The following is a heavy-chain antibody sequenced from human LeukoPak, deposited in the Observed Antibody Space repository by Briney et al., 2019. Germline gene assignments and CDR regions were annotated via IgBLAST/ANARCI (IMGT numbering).Heavy chain of an antibody. D-gene: IGHD6-19*01. CDR3: ARRSGIAVAGAFDY. CDR1: GFTFSSYA. V-gene: IGHV3-30*04. J-gene: IGHJ4*02. Sequence: GGSLRLSCAASGFTFSSYALHWVRQAPGKGLEWVTVISYDGSNKYYADSVKGRFTISRDNSKNTLYLQMNSLRAEDTAVYYCARRSGIAVAGAFDYWGQGTLVTVSS. CDR2: ISYDGSNK.